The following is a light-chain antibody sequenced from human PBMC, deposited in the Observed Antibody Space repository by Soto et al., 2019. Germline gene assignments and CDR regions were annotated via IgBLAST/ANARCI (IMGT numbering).Light chain of an antibody. J-gene: IGKJ2*01. CDR2: DAS. CDR1: QSVSSY. V-gene: IGKV3-11*01. CDR3: QQYGSTYT. Sequence: EIVLTQSPATLSLSPGERATLSCRASQSVSSYLAWYQQKPGQAPRLLIYDASNSATGIPARFSGSGSGTDFTLTISRLEPEEFAVYYCQQYGSTYTFGQGTKLEI.